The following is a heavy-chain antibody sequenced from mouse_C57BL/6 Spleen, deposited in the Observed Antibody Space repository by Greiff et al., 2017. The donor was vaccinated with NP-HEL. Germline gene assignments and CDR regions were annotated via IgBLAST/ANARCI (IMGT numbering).Heavy chain of an antibody. CDR1: GFNIKDYY. J-gene: IGHJ2*01. V-gene: IGHV14-1*01. CDR2: IDPDVGGT. Sequence: EVQLQQSGAELVRPGDSVKLSCTASGFNIKDYYMHWVQQRPEQGLEWIGRIDPDVGGTEYPATFQGKGTITADTSSNTDYLQISSLTSEDTAVKYSTALDDCNYFDYWGQGTTVTVSS. CDR3: TALDDCNYFDY.